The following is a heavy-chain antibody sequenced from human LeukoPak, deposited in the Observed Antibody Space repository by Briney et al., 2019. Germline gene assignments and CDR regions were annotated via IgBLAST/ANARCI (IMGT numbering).Heavy chain of an antibody. CDR2: IKQDGSEK. CDR3: AGVSLDIVVVPAAQLADY. Sequence: GGSLRLSCAASGFTFSSYWMSWVRQAPGKGLEWVANIKQDGSEKYYVDSVKGRFTTSRDNAKNSLYLQMNSLRAEDTAAYYCAGVSLDIVVVPAAQLADYWGQGTLVTVSS. V-gene: IGHV3-7*01. J-gene: IGHJ4*02. D-gene: IGHD2-2*01. CDR1: GFTFSSYW.